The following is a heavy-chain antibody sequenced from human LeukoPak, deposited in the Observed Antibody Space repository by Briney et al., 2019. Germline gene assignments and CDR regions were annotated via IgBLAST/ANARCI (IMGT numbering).Heavy chain of an antibody. D-gene: IGHD2-2*02. CDR1: GGSISSYY. CDR3: VRGYCSSTSCYRFDY. V-gene: IGHV4-4*07. Sequence: PSETLSLTCTVSGGSISSYYWSWIRQPAGKGLEWIGRIYTSGSTNYNPSLKSRVTMSVDTSKNQFSLKLSSVTAADTAVYYCVRGYCSSTSCYRFDYWGQGTLVTVSS. J-gene: IGHJ4*02. CDR2: IYTSGST.